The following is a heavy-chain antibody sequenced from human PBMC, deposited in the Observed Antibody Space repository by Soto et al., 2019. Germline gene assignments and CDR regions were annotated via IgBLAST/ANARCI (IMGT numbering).Heavy chain of an antibody. J-gene: IGHJ6*02. CDR3: ARDLNLNGMDV. D-gene: IGHD3-9*01. CDR2: ISYDGSNK. V-gene: IGHV3-30-3*01. CDR1: GFTFSSYA. Sequence: GGSLRLSCAASGFTFSSYAMHWVRQAPGKGLEWVAVISYDGSNKYYADSVKGRFTISRDNSKNTLYLQMNSLRAEDTAVYYCARDLNLNGMDVWGQGTTGTVSS.